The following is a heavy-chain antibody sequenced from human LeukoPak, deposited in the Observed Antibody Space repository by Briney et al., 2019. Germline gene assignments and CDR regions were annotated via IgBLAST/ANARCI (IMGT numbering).Heavy chain of an antibody. CDR1: GFTFSSYW. CDR2: INSDGSST. V-gene: IGHV3-74*01. D-gene: IGHD4-23*01. CDR3: AKAHVPYGGQRGYFDL. Sequence: GGSLRLSCAASGFTFSSYWMHWVRQAPGKGLVWVSRINSDGSSTSYADSVKGRFTISRDNAKNTLYLQMNSLRAEDTAVYYCAKAHVPYGGQRGYFDLWGRGTLVTVSS. J-gene: IGHJ2*01.